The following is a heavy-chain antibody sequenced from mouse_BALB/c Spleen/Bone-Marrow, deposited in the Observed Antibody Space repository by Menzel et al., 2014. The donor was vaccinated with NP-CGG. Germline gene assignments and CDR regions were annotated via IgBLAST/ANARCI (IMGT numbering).Heavy chain of an antibody. D-gene: IGHD2-1*01. CDR2: ISTYYGDA. CDR1: GYTFTDYA. CDR3: AREGGNFPWFAY. J-gene: IGHJ3*01. V-gene: IGHV1S137*01. Sequence: QVQLQQSGAKLVRPGVSVKISCKGSGYTFTDYAMHWVKQSHAKSLEWIGVISTYYGDASYNQKFKGKATMTVDKSSSTAYMELARLTSEDSAIYYCAREGGNFPWFAYWGQGTLVTVSA.